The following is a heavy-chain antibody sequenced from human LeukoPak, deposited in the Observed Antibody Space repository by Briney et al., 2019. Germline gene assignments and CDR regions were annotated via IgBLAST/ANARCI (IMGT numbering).Heavy chain of an antibody. CDR3: ARASERSGSYEPRGFGY. J-gene: IGHJ4*02. D-gene: IGHD1-26*01. CDR1: GGSISSYY. V-gene: IGHV4-4*07. CDR2: IYTSGSP. Sequence: SETLCLTCTVSGGSISSYYWSWIRQPAGKGLEWIGRIYTSGSPNYNPSLKSRVTMSVDTSKNQFSLKLSSVTAADTAVYYCARASERSGSYEPRGFGYWGQGTLVTVSS.